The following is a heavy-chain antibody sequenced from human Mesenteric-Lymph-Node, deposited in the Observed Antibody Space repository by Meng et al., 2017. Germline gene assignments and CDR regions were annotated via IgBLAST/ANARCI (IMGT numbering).Heavy chain of an antibody. CDR1: GGCVSSGCFC. Sequence: QLGLCRSGPWLIMSLQSLAPTCTVCGGCVSSGCFCLTWIRQLPGKGLKWFGHIYYSGSTFNNPSLKSRVIISIDTSKKQFSLTLRSVTAADTAVYYCARVSSGFGYFDYWGQGTLVTVSS. J-gene: IGHJ4*02. D-gene: IGHD3-22*01. CDR2: IYYSGST. V-gene: IGHV4-31*03. CDR3: ARVSSGFGYFDY.